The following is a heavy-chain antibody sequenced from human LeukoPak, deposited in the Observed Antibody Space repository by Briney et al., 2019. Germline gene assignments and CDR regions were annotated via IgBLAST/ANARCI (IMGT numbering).Heavy chain of an antibody. D-gene: IGHD5-24*01. CDR1: GGSISSSSYY. J-gene: IGHJ4*02. Sequence: SETLSLTCTVSGGSISSSSYYWGWIRQPPGQGLEWNGSIYYSGSTYYNPSLKSRVPISVDTSKTQFSLKLSSVTAADTAVYYCARWRRDRRDGYNWGFDYWGQGNLVTVSS. CDR3: ARWRRDRRDGYNWGFDY. CDR2: IYYSGST. V-gene: IGHV4-39*07.